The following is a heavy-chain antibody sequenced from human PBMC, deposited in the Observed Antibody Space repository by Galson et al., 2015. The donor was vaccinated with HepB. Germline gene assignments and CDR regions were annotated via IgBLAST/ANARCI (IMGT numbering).Heavy chain of an antibody. Sequence: SLRLSCAAYGFTFSTYSMTWVRQAPGMGLEWVSSINSVSSPIYYADSVRGRFTISRDNAKNSLSLQVNSLRVEDTAVYYCVRARREVLRFFDSDHWGQGTLVTVSS. J-gene: IGHJ4*02. D-gene: IGHD3-3*01. CDR3: VRARREVLRFFDSDH. V-gene: IGHV3-21*01. CDR1: GFTFSTYS. CDR2: INSVSSPI.